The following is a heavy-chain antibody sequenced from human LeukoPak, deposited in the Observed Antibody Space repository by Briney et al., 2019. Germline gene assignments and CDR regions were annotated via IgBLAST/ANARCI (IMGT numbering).Heavy chain of an antibody. CDR2: INHSGST. J-gene: IGHJ6*02. D-gene: IGHD2-15*01. Sequence: PSETLSLTCAVYGGSFSGYYWSWIRQPPGKGLEWIGEINHSGSTNYNPSLKSRVTISVDTSKNQFSLKLSSVTAADTAVYYCARGVKGGYCIGGSCMTRKIYYYGMDVWGQGTTGTVSS. CDR3: ARGVKGGYCIGGSCMTRKIYYYGMDV. V-gene: IGHV4-34*01. CDR1: GGSFSGYY.